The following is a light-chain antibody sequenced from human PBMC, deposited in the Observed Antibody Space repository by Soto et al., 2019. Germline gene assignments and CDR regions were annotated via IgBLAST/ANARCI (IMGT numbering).Light chain of an antibody. CDR3: QQRSNWPRT. CDR2: DAS. V-gene: IGKV3-11*01. CDR1: QSVINY. Sequence: EIVLTQSPATLSLSPGERATLSRRASQSVINYIAWYQQKPGQAPRLLISDASNRATGIPARVSGSGSGTDFTLTISSLEPEDFAVYYCQQRSNWPRTFGQGTKVEIK. J-gene: IGKJ2*01.